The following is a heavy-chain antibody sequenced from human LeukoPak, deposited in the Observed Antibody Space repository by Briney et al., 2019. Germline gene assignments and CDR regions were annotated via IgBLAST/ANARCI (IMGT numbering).Heavy chain of an antibody. CDR2: IYYPGST. V-gene: IGHV4-59*01. D-gene: IGHD1/OR15-1a*01. CDR1: GDSITSSY. Sequence: SETLSLTCTVSGDSITSSYWNWIRQPPGKGLEWIGHIYYPGSTNYNPSLKSRVSISLDTSKNQFSLRLNSVTAAETAVYYCASQLGGTTFHWGQGTLVTVSS. J-gene: IGHJ4*02. CDR3: ASQLGGTTFH.